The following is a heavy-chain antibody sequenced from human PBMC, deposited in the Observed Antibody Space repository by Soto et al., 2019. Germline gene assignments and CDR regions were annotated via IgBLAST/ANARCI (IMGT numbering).Heavy chain of an antibody. Sequence: ASVKVSCKASGYTFTSYDMHWVRQAPGQGLEWMGIINPSGGSTSYAQKFQGRVTMTRDTSTSTVYMELSSLRSEDTAVYYCAGQADSSSSWANNWFDPWGQGTLVTVSS. CDR2: INPSGGST. V-gene: IGHV1-46*03. J-gene: IGHJ5*02. D-gene: IGHD6-6*01. CDR3: AGQADSSSSWANNWFDP. CDR1: GYTFTSYD.